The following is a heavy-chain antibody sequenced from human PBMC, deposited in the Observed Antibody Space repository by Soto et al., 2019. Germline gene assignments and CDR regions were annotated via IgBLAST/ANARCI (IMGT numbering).Heavy chain of an antibody. J-gene: IGHJ6*02. CDR2: IIAIFGTA. CDR3: ARPRVTIAVAGTDSYYYGMDV. D-gene: IGHD6-19*01. Sequence: QVQLVQSGAEVKKPGSSVKVSCNASGGTFRSYAISWVRHAPGQGLEWMGGIIAIFGTANYAQKFQGRVTITADESTITAYMELSSLRSEDTAGYYCARPRVTIAVAGTDSYYYGMDVWGQGTTVTVSS. CDR1: GGTFRSYA. V-gene: IGHV1-69*12.